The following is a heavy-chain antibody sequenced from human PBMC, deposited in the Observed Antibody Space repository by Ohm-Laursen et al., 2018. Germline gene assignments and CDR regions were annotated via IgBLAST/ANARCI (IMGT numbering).Heavy chain of an antibody. V-gene: IGHV4-39*01. D-gene: IGHD5-18*01. CDR2: IYYSGST. Sequence: SDTLSLTCSVSGGSISSSSYYWGWIRQPPGKGLEWIGSIYYSGSTYCNPSLKSRVTISVDTSKNQFSLKLSSVTAADTAVYYCARQVRDSTWIQLWLEYWGQGTLVTVSS. J-gene: IGHJ4*02. CDR1: GGSISSSSYY. CDR3: ARQVRDSTWIQLWLEY.